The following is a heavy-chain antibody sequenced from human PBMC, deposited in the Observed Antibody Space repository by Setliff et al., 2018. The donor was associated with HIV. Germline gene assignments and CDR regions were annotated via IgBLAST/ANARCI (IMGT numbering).Heavy chain of an antibody. V-gene: IGHV4-61*02. J-gene: IGHJ3*02. CDR2: IYTSGSS. D-gene: IGHD3-16*01. CDR1: GGSISSDSYY. Sequence: SETLSLTCTVSGGSISSDSYYWSWIRQPAGKGLEWIGRIYTSGSSNYNPSLKSRVTISVDTSKNQFSLKLSSVTAADTAVYYCARDPKVEWDLLGAFDIWGQGTMVTVSS. CDR3: ARDPKVEWDLLGAFDI.